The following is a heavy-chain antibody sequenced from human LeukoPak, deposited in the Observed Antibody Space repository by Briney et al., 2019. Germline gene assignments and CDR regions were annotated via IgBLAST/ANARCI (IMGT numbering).Heavy chain of an antibody. D-gene: IGHD6-6*01. Sequence: PGGSLRLSCAASGFTFSSYSMNWVRQAPGKGLEWVSSISSSSSYIYYADSVKGRFTISRDNAKNSLYLQMNSLRAEDTAVYYCVRARRTGYYFDYWGQGTLVTVSP. CDR3: VRARRTGYYFDY. CDR2: ISSSSSYI. J-gene: IGHJ4*02. CDR1: GFTFSSYS. V-gene: IGHV3-21*01.